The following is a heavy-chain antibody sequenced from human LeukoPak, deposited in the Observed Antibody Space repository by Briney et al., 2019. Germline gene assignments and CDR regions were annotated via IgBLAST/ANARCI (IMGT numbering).Heavy chain of an antibody. CDR1: GYTFTSYY. Sequence: ASVKVSCKASGYTFTSYYMHWVRQAPGQGLEWMGMINPSGGSTSYAQNFQGRVTLTRDTSTSIVYMEVSSLRSEDTAVYYCARDRGYYDSSAPSYYFDYWGQGTLVTVSS. D-gene: IGHD3-22*01. V-gene: IGHV1-46*01. CDR3: ARDRGYYDSSAPSYYFDY. J-gene: IGHJ4*02. CDR2: INPSGGST.